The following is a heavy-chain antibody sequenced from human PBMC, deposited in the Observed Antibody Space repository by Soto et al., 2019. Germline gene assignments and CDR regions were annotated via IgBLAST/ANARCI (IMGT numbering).Heavy chain of an antibody. D-gene: IGHD3-22*01. CDR2: ISSNGGST. V-gene: IGHV3-64D*08. J-gene: IGHJ3*02. CDR3: VNLGGRYYDSSGYYKGRDAFDI. Sequence: GGSLRLSCSASGFTFSSYAMHWVRQAPGKGLEYVSAISSNGGSTYYADSVKDRFTISRDNSKNTLYLQMSSLRAEDTAVYYCVNLGGRYYDSSGYYKGRDAFDIWGQGTMVTVSS. CDR1: GFTFSSYA.